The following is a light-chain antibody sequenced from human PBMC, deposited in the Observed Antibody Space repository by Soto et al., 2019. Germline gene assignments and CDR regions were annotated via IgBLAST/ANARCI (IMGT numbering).Light chain of an antibody. J-gene: IGKJ4*01. CDR2: AAS. Sequence: DIQMTQSPSSLSASVGDRVTITCRASQSIRTYLNWYQQKPGKAPKFLIYAASRLQSGVPTRFSGGGTVTYFTLTICRLHPQDVVTYFRQQSFRTPLTLAGGTKGDIK. V-gene: IGKV1-39*01. CDR3: QQSFRTPLT. CDR1: QSIRTY.